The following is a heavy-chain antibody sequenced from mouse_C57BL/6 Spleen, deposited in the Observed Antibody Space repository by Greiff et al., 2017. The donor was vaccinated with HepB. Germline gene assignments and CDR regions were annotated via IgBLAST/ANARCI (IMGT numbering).Heavy chain of an antibody. CDR2: IDPETGGT. Sequence: VQGVESGAELVRPGASVTLSCKASGYTFTDYEMHWVKQTPVHGLEWIGAIDPETGGTAYNQKFKGKAILTADKSSSTAYMELRSLTSEDSAVYYCTRTGSADYWGQGTTLTVSS. J-gene: IGHJ2*01. CDR3: TRTGSADY. CDR1: GYTFTDYE. V-gene: IGHV1-15*01. D-gene: IGHD4-1*01.